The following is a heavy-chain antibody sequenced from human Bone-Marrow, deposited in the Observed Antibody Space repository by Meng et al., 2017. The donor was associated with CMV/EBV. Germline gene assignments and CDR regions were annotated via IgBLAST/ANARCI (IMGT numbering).Heavy chain of an antibody. CDR2: IIPTIGRG. Sequence: SVKVSCKASGGTFNSYGINWVRQAPGQGLEWMGGIIPTIGRGHSAQRFQGRVTMTTDESTTTAYMELTSLRSEDTAVYYCARDGFDYYTMDVWGQGTTVTVSS. D-gene: IGHD3-10*01. CDR3: ARDGFDYYTMDV. V-gene: IGHV1-69*05. CDR1: GGTFNSYG. J-gene: IGHJ6*02.